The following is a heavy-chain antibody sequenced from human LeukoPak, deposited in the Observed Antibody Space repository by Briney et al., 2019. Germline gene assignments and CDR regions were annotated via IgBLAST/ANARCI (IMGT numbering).Heavy chain of an antibody. CDR3: ARWGGYSYGFTRGFDS. V-gene: IGHV1-2*02. D-gene: IGHD5-18*01. Sequence: ASVKVSCKASGYTFTGYYMHWVRQAPGQGLEWMGWINPNSGGTNYAQKFQGRVTMTRDTSISTAYMELSRLRSDDTAVYYCARWGGYSYGFTRGFDSWGQGTLVTVSS. CDR2: INPNSGGT. J-gene: IGHJ4*02. CDR1: GYTFTGYY.